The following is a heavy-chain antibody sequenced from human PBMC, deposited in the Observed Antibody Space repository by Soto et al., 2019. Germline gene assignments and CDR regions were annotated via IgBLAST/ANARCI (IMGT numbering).Heavy chain of an antibody. D-gene: IGHD2-2*01. CDR2: ISAYNGNT. V-gene: IGHV1-18*04. CDR3: AGGWIPKDCSSNSCFNGWGGYYYYYGMDV. CDR1: GYTFTSYG. Sequence: ASVKVSCKASGYTFTSYGISWVRQAPGQGLEWMGWISAYNGNTNYAQKLQGRVTMTTDTSTSTAYMELRSLRSDDTAVYYCAGGWIPKDCSSNSCFNGWGGYYYYYGMDVWGQGTTVTVSS. J-gene: IGHJ6*01.